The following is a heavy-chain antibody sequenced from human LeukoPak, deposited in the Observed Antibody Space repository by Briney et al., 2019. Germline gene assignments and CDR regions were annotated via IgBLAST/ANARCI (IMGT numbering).Heavy chain of an antibody. D-gene: IGHD2-2*01. J-gene: IGHJ6*03. V-gene: IGHV1-18*01. CDR3: ARGPGSSSTSSYLWDYYYYYMDV. Sequence: ASVKVSCKASGYTFTSYGISWVRQAPGQGLGWMGWISVYNGNTNYAQKLQGRVTMTTDTSTSTAYMELRSLRSDDTAVYYCARGPGSSSTSSYLWDYYYYYMDVWGKGTTVTVSS. CDR2: ISVYNGNT. CDR1: GYTFTSYG.